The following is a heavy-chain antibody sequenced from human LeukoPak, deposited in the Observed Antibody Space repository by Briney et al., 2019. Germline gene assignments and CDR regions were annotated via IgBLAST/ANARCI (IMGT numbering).Heavy chain of an antibody. CDR2: RYHNGNS. CDR1: GVSISSHY. D-gene: IGHD2-8*01. Sequence: PSETLSLTCNVSGVSISSHYWSWLRQPPGKGLEWIGYRYHNGNSNYNASLRSRVTVSIATSKSQVSLSLNSVTAADTAVYYCARMVFGIMTGYYHDSWGEGTLVTVSS. J-gene: IGHJ4*02. V-gene: IGHV4-59*11. CDR3: ARMVFGIMTGYYHDS.